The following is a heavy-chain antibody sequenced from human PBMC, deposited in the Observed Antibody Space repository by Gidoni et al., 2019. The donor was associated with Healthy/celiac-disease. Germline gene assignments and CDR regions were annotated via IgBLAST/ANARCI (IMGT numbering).Heavy chain of an antibody. Sequence: EVQLLESGGGLVQPGGSLRLSCAASGFTFSSSAMSWVRQAPGKGRGWVSGISGSGGSTYYADSVKGRFTISRDNSKNTLYLQMNSLRAEDTAVYYCAKDGTPFGVVFPNGYYGMDVWGQGTTVTVSS. V-gene: IGHV3-23*01. CDR2: ISGSGGST. D-gene: IGHD3-3*01. J-gene: IGHJ6*02. CDR3: AKDGTPFGVVFPNGYYGMDV. CDR1: GFTFSSSA.